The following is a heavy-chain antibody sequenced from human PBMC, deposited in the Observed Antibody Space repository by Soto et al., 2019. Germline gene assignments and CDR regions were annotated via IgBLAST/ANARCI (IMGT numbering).Heavy chain of an antibody. J-gene: IGHJ4*02. CDR3: AKAFSRGSFDY. Sequence: SVKVSCKASGGTFSSYAISWVRQAPGQGLAWMGGIIPIFGTANYAQKFQGRVTITANESTSTAYMELSSLSSEDTAVYYCAKAFSRGSFDYGGKGTLVTVS. CDR1: GGTFSSYA. CDR2: IIPIFGTA. V-gene: IGHV1-69*13. D-gene: IGHD2-15*01.